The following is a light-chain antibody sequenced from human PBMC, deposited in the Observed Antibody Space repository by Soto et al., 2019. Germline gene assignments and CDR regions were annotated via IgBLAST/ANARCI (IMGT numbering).Light chain of an antibody. V-gene: IGLV2-14*01. CDR1: SSDVGGYNY. CDR3: SSYTSFSTLV. CDR2: EVS. Sequence: QSVRTQPASVSGSRGQAIIISCTGSSSDVGGYNYVSWYQQHPGKAPKLMIYEVSNRPSGVSNRFSGSKSGNTASLSISGLQAEDEADYYCSSYTSFSTLVFGGGTKVTVL. J-gene: IGLJ2*01.